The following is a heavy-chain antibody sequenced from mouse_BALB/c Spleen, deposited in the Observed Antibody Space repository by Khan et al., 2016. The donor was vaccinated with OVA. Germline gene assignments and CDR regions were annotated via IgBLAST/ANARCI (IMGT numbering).Heavy chain of an antibody. J-gene: IGHJ3*01. D-gene: IGHD4-1*01. CDR3: AREASNWDFSVAY. Sequence: VQLQQPGPELVKPGASVKMSCKASGYTFTNYVMHWVKQKPGQGLEWIGYINPYNAGTRYNEKFKGKATLTSDKSSSTAYMELSSLTSEDSAVYYCAREASNWDFSVAYWGQGTLVTVSA. V-gene: IGHV1S136*01. CDR1: GYTFTNYV. CDR2: INPYNAGT.